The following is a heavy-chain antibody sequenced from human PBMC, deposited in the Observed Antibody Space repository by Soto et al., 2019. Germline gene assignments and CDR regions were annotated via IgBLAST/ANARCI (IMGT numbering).Heavy chain of an antibody. CDR3: ATERSDLPPDQ. V-gene: IGHV1-18*01. J-gene: IGHJ4*02. CDR2: ISHKNGDT. D-gene: IGHD1-26*01. CDR1: GYTFSSYG. Sequence: ASVKVSCKTSGYTFSSYGISWVRQAPGQGLEWMGWISHKNGDTNYAQKFRGRVTMTTDTSTGTAYMDLRSLRSDDTAVYYCATERSDLPPDQWGQGTLVTV.